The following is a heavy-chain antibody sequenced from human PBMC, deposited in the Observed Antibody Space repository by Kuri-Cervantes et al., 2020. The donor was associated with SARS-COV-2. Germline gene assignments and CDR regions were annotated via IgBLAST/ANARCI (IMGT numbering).Heavy chain of an antibody. CDR1: GFTFSGSA. D-gene: IGHD6-13*01. CDR2: IRSKANSYGT. J-gene: IGHJ4*02. Sequence: GGSLRLSCAASGFTFSGSAMHWVRQASGKGLEWVGRIRSKANSYGTAYAASVKGSFTISRDDSKNTAYLQMNSLKTEDTAVYYCTTEGSSGYPLYYFDYWARGPL. V-gene: IGHV3-73*01. CDR3: TTEGSSGYPLYYFDY.